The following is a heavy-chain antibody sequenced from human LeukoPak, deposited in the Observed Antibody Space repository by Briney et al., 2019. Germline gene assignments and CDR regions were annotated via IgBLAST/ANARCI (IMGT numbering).Heavy chain of an antibody. Sequence: GGFLRLSCSASGFTFSTYAMNWVRQAPGRGLEWLSNISGSGGSIYYADAVKGRFTISRDNSKDTLYLQMSSLRAEDTAVYYCAKDQSGSGSLFDYWGQGTLVTVSS. V-gene: IGHV3-23*01. CDR1: GFTFSTYA. CDR2: ISGSGGSI. J-gene: IGHJ4*02. D-gene: IGHD3-10*01. CDR3: AKDQSGSGSLFDY.